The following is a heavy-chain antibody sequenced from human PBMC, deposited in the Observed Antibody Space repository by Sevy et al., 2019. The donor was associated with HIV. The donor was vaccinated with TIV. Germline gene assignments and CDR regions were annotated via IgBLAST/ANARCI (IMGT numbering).Heavy chain of an antibody. CDR2: ISYDGSDK. J-gene: IGHJ6*02. D-gene: IGHD4-17*01. CDR3: ARPRANYVDHYFFYAMDV. V-gene: IGHV3-30-3*01. CDR1: GFDFSNYYA. Sequence: SLRLSCVASGFDFSNYYAMHWVRQAPGKGLEWVALISYDGSDKYYADSVKGRFTISRDNFKNTLFLQMNSLTTEDTAVYYCARPRANYVDHYFFYAMDVWGQWTTVTVSS.